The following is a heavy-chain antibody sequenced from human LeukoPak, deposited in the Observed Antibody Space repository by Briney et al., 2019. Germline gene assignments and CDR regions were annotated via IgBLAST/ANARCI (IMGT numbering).Heavy chain of an antibody. V-gene: IGHV3-30*18. Sequence: PGGSLRLSCAASGFTFSTYAMNWVRQAPGKGLEWVAVISYDGSNKYYADSVKGRFTISRDNSKNTLYLQMNSLRAEDTAVYYCAKGGGYDYYFDYWGQGTLVTVSS. CDR1: GFTFSTYA. J-gene: IGHJ4*02. CDR2: ISYDGSNK. D-gene: IGHD5-12*01. CDR3: AKGGGYDYYFDY.